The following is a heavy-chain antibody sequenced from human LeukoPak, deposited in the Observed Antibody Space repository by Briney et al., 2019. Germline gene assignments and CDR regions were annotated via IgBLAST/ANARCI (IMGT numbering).Heavy chain of an antibody. V-gene: IGHV1-2*02. CDR3: ARDPSRRITMVRGAIYSLDY. J-gene: IGHJ4*02. CDR1: GYTFTGYY. CDR2: INPNSGGT. D-gene: IGHD3-10*01. Sequence: ASVKVSCKASGYTFTGYYMHWVRQAPGQGLEWMGWINPNSGGTNYAQKFQGRVTMTRDTSISTAYMELSRLRSDDTAVYYCARDPSRRITMVRGAIYSLDYWGQGTLVTVSS.